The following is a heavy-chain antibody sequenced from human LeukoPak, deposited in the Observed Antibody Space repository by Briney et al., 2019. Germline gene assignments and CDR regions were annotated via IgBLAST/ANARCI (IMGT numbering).Heavy chain of an antibody. D-gene: IGHD2-2*01. CDR3: ARDQGILGYCSSTSCPEHGMDV. CDR2: INPSGGST. CDR1: GYTFTGYY. Sequence: GASVKVSCKASGYTFTGYYMHWVRQAPGQGLEWMGIINPSGGSTSYAQKFQGRVTMTRDTSTSTVYMELSSLRSEDTAVYYCARDQGILGYCSSTSCPEHGMDVWGQGTTVTVSS. V-gene: IGHV1-46*01. J-gene: IGHJ6*02.